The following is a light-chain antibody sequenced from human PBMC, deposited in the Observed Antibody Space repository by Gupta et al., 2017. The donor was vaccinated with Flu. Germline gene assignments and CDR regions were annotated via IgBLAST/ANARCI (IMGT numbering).Light chain of an antibody. V-gene: IGKV6-21*01. CDR1: QSIGGT. CDR2: YAS. CDR3: QQTRDLPWT. J-gene: IGKJ1*01. Sequence: EIVLTQSPDFQSVTPKENVTITCRASQSIGGTLHWYQQKPDQSPKLLIRYASQSFSGVPSRFSGSGSGTDFTLTINSLEAEDAATYYCQQTRDLPWTFGQGTKVEIK.